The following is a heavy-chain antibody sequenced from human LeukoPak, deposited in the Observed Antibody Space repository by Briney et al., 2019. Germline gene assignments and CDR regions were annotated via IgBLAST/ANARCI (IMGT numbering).Heavy chain of an antibody. D-gene: IGHD2-15*01. CDR3: ARGATGYCSGGSCYVDY. CDR2: ISAYNGNT. CDR1: GYTFTSYG. Sequence: ASVKVSCKASGYTFTSYGINWVRQAPGQGLEWMGWISAYNGNTNHAQKLQDRVTMTTDTSTSTAYMELRSLRSDDTAVHYCARGATGYCSGGSCYVDYWGQGTLVTVSS. V-gene: IGHV1-18*01. J-gene: IGHJ4*02.